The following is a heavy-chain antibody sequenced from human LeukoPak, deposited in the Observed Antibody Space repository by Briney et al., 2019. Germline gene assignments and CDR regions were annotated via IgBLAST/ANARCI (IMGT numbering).Heavy chain of an antibody. CDR2: ISAYNGNS. J-gene: IGHJ4*02. V-gene: IGHV1-18*01. CDR1: GYTFTSYS. CDR3: ARDYGATTYYFDY. D-gene: IGHD1-26*01. Sequence: ASVKVSCKASGYTFTSYSINWVRQAPGQGLEWMGWISAYNGNSHYTQKFQGRVTMTTDTSTSTAYMELRSLRSDDTAVYYCARDYGATTYYFDYWGQGTLVTVSS.